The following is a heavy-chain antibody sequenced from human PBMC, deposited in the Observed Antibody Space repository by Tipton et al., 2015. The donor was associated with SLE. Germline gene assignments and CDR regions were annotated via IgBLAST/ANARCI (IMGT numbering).Heavy chain of an antibody. Sequence: TLSLTCNVSGGSISSNDYYWGWIRQPPGKGLEWIGSMYYSGSTTYNPSLKSRVTISIDTSKNQFSLKLSSVTAADTAVYYCARDNVDFMNGGGYNGMDVWGQGTTVTVSS. D-gene: IGHD4-23*01. CDR2: MYYSGST. CDR1: GGSISSNDYY. J-gene: IGHJ6*02. V-gene: IGHV4-39*07. CDR3: ARDNVDFMNGGGYNGMDV.